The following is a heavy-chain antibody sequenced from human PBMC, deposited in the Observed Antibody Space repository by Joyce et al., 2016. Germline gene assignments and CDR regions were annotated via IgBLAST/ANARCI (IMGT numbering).Heavy chain of an antibody. CDR1: GYTLTELS. CDR2: FDPEDGET. CDR3: ATGDLGSFDY. Sequence: QVQVVQSGAEVKRPGASVKVSCKVSGYTLTELSIHWVRQAPGKGLEWMGGFDPEDGETIYAQKCQGRVTLTEDTSTDTACLELSSLTSDDTAVYYCATGDLGSFDYWGQGTLVTVSS. J-gene: IGHJ4*02. D-gene: IGHD3-16*01. V-gene: IGHV1-24*01.